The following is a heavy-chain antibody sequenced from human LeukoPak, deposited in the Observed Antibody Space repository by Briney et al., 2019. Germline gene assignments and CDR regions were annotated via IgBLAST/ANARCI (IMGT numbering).Heavy chain of an antibody. J-gene: IGHJ4*02. D-gene: IGHD3-16*01. CDR3: AHIFTGEGGEDDY. CDR1: GYTFTSYD. Sequence: ASVKVSCKASGYTFTSYDINWVRQATGQGLEWMGWMNPNSGNTGYAQKFQGRVTMTRNTSIGTAYMELSSLRSEDTAVYYCAHIFTGEGGEDDYWGQGTLVTVSS. V-gene: IGHV1-8*01. CDR2: MNPNSGNT.